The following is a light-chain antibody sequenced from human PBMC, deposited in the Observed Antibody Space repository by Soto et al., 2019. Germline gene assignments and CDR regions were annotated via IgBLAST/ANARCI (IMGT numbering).Light chain of an antibody. CDR1: SSDVGGYNY. V-gene: IGLV2-14*01. CDR2: EVS. J-gene: IGLJ1*01. CDR3: SSYTGSSTLYV. Sequence: QSALTQPASVSGSPGQSITISCTGTSSDVGGYNYVSWYQQYPGKAPKLMIYEVSNRPSGVSNRFSGSKSGNTASLTISGLQAEDEADYSCSSYTGSSTLYVFGTGTKVTVL.